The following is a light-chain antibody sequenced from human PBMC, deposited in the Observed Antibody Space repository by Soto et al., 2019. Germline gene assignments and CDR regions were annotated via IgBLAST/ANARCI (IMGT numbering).Light chain of an antibody. J-gene: IGKJ2*01. CDR1: QSVYNNY. V-gene: IGKV3-20*01. CDR2: RAS. Sequence: ELGLTQSPGTLSLSPGERATLSCRVSQSVYNNYLAWYQQKPGQTPRLLVNRASNWATGIPDRFSRGGSGTDITLTISSLEPEDFTVYYCQHYGLPSLSFGQETRVEIK. CDR3: QHYGLPSLS.